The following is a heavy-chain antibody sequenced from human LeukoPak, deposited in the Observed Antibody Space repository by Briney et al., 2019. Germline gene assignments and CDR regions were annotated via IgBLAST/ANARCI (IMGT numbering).Heavy chain of an antibody. CDR1: GGSIRSNY. J-gene: IGHJ3*02. CDR2: IYHSGST. Sequence: SETLSLTCTVSGGSIRSNYWSWIRQPPGKGLEWIGYIYHSGSTNYNPSLKSRVTISVDTSKNQFSLKLSSVTAADTAVYYCACLTTADAFDIWGQGTMVTVSS. D-gene: IGHD3-22*01. V-gene: IGHV4-59*01. CDR3: ACLTTADAFDI.